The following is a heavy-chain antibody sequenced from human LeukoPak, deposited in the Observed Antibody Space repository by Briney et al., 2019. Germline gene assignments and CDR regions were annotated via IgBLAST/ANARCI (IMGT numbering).Heavy chain of an antibody. V-gene: IGHV1-8*02. Sequence: ASVKLSCKASGYTFTSNGIDWVRQGPGQGQEWMGWMNPNSGNTGYAQKFQGRVTMTRNTSISTAYMELSRVRSDDTAVYCCARVHPPEGYSGYDFDYWGKGTLVAVSS. J-gene: IGHJ4*02. CDR3: ARVHPPEGYSGYDFDY. CDR1: GYTFTSNG. D-gene: IGHD5-12*01. CDR2: MNPNSGNT.